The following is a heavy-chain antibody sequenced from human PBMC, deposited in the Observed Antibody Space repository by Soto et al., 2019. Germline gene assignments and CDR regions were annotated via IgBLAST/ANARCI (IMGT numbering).Heavy chain of an antibody. CDR3: ARSQKRRRFDY. Sequence: SETLSLTCTVSGGSISSYYWSWIRQPPGKGLEWIGYIYYSGSTNYNPSLKSRVTISVDTSKNQFSLKLSSVTAADTAVYYCARSQKRRRFDYWGQGTLVTVSS. CDR2: IYYSGST. J-gene: IGHJ4*02. CDR1: GGSISSYY. V-gene: IGHV4-59*01.